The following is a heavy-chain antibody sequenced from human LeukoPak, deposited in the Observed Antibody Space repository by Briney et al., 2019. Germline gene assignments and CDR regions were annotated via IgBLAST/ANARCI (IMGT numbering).Heavy chain of an antibody. CDR3: AKGHWNDVGIFDY. CDR1: GFTFSSYW. J-gene: IGHJ4*02. Sequence: PGGSLRLSCAASGFTFSSYWMSWVRQAPGKGLEWVSAISGSGGSTYYADSVKGRFTIPRDNSKNTLYLQMNSLRAEDTAVYYCAKGHWNDVGIFDYWGQGTLVTVSS. V-gene: IGHV3-23*01. CDR2: ISGSGGST. D-gene: IGHD1-1*01.